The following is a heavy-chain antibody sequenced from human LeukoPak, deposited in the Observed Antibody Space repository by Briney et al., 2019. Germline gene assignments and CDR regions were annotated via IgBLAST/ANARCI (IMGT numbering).Heavy chain of an antibody. D-gene: IGHD3-22*01. CDR3: AKDPITMIVVVPDC. CDR2: ISGSGGST. CDR1: GFTFSSYA. V-gene: IGHV3-23*01. J-gene: IGHJ4*02. Sequence: GGSLRLSCAASGFTFSSYAMSWVRQAPGKGLEWVSPISGSGGSTYCADSVKGRFTISRDNSKNTLYLQMNSLRAEDTAVYYCAKDPITMIVVVPDCWGQGTLVTVSS.